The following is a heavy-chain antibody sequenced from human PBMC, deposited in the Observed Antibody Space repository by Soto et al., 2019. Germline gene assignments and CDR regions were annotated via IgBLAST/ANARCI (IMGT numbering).Heavy chain of an antibody. D-gene: IGHD1-7*01. J-gene: IGHJ4*02. CDR3: ARLVAAGITYYFDS. CDR1: AFSLSTSGVG. CDR2: IYWDDDK. Sequence: QITLKESGPTLVKPTQPLTLTCTFSAFSLSTSGVGVGWIRQPPGKALEWITFIYWDDDKRYSPCLKSRLTMTKDTSKNQVVLTMTNMAPVDTATYYCARLVAAGITYYFDSWCQGTLVTVSS. V-gene: IGHV2-5*02.